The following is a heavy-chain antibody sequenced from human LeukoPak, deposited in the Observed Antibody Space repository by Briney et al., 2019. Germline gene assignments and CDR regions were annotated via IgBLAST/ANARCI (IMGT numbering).Heavy chain of an antibody. CDR3: ARDRKYYYHMDV. V-gene: IGHV4-39*07. Sequence: SETLSLTCTVSGGSISSGTYYWAWIRQPPGTGLGWIGTIYHSGSTYYNPSLKSRVTISVDTSKNQFSLNLTSLTAADTAVYYCARDRKYYYHMDVWGKGTTVTVSS. CDR2: IYHSGST. J-gene: IGHJ6*03. D-gene: IGHD1-14*01. CDR1: GGSISSGTYY.